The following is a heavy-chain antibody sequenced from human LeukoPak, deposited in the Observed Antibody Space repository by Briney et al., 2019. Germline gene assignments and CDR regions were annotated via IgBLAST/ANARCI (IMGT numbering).Heavy chain of an antibody. CDR2: IDPSESYN. J-gene: IGHJ3*02. CDR3: ARGGYDILTGYPSRTPGVDAFDI. D-gene: IGHD3-9*01. CDR1: GYRFTSYW. V-gene: IGHV5-10-1*01. Sequence: GEALEISCKGSGYRFTSYWISGGRQMPGKGLEGVGRIDPSESYNKYSPSFQGHVTISADKSISTAYLQWSSLKASDTAMYYCARGGYDILTGYPSRTPGVDAFDIWGQGTMVTVSS.